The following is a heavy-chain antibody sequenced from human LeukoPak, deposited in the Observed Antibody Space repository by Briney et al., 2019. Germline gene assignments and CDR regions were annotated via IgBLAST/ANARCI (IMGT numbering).Heavy chain of an antibody. D-gene: IGHD3-10*01. CDR3: AGGGYYGSGNDFRFDP. J-gene: IGHJ5*02. Sequence: SETLSLTCTVSGGSISSYYWSWIRQPPGKGLEWIGYIDYSGYTNYNPSLRSRVTISVDTSKKQFSLKLTSVTAADTAVYFCAGGGYYGSGNDFRFDPWGQGTLVTVSS. V-gene: IGHV4-59*13. CDR2: IDYSGYT. CDR1: GGSISSYY.